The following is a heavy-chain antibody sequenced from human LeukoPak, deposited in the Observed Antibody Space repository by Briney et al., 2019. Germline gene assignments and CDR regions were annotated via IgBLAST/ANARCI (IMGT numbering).Heavy chain of an antibody. Sequence: PGGSLRLSCAASGFTFSAYDMHWVCQAPGEGLEWLVVISSDGSNTYYADSVKGRFTISRDNSKNTLYLQMNSLRPDDTAFYYCTKAAYTYGLRDFQYWGQGTLVTVSS. D-gene: IGHD5-18*01. CDR2: ISSDGSNT. CDR3: TKAAYTYGLRDFQY. CDR1: GFTFSAYD. V-gene: IGHV3-30*18. J-gene: IGHJ1*01.